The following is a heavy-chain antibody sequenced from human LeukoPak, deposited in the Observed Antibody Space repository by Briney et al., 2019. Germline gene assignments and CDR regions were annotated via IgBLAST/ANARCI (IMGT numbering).Heavy chain of an antibody. CDR3: ARVLGFNDILTGYTYGWFDP. V-gene: IGHV1-69*06. CDR1: RGTFSSYA. Sequence: SAKVSCKASRGTFSSYAISWVRQAPGLGLEGMGGIIPIFGTANYAQKFQGRVTITPDKSTSTAYMELSSLRSEDTAVYYCARVLGFNDILTGYTYGWFDPWGQGTLVTVSS. J-gene: IGHJ5*02. D-gene: IGHD3-9*01. CDR2: IIPIFGTA.